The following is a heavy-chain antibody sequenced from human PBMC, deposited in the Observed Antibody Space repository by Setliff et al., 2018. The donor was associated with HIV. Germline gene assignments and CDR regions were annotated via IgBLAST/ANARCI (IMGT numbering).Heavy chain of an antibody. Sequence: ASVKVSCKVSGYTLTELSIHWVRQAPGKGLEWMGGFDPQYDKTFYAQKFQGRVTMSEDTSTDTAYMELSSLRSEDTAVYYCATRAYDSCGYLRSWVSGAAFDIWGQGTMVTVSS. CDR1: GYTLTELS. CDR2: FDPQYDKT. V-gene: IGHV1-24*01. CDR3: ATRAYDSCGYLRSWVSGAAFDI. J-gene: IGHJ3*02. D-gene: IGHD3-22*01.